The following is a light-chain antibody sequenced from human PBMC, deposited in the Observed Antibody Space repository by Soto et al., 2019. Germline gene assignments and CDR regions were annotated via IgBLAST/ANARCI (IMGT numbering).Light chain of an antibody. V-gene: IGKV3-11*01. CDR1: QSVSNY. Sequence: EIVLTQSPATLSLSPGERATLSYRASQSVSNYLAWYRQKPGQAPRLLIYDASNRETGIPASFSGSGSGTEFTLTISSLEPEDFAVDYCQQRSDWPWTFGQGTKVDIK. CDR3: QQRSDWPWT. CDR2: DAS. J-gene: IGKJ1*01.